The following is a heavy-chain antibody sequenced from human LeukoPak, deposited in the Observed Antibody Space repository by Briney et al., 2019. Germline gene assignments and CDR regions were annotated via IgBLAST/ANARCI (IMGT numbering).Heavy chain of an antibody. CDR1: GFTFSSYG. J-gene: IGHJ4*02. Sequence: PGGSLRLSCAASGFTFSSYGMHWVRQAPGKGLEWVAVISSDGSNEYSADSVKGRFTISRDNSKNTLSLQMNSLRAEDTAVYYCARDGGRATIVRGIIIMSVGDFWGQGALVTVST. D-gene: IGHD3-10*01. CDR2: ISSDGSNE. V-gene: IGHV3-30*03. CDR3: ARDGGRATIVRGIIIMSVGDF.